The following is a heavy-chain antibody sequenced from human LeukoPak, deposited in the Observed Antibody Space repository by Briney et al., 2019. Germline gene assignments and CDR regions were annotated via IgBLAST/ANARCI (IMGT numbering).Heavy chain of an antibody. CDR3: ARDGYCYDSSVDY. CDR2: ISSSSSYI. Sequence: GGSLRLSCAASGFTFSSYSMNWVRQAPGKGLEWVSSISSSSSYIYYADSVKGRFTISRDNAKNSLYLQMNSLRAEDTAVYYCARDGYCYDSSVDYWGQGTLVTVSS. D-gene: IGHD3-22*01. CDR1: GFTFSSYS. J-gene: IGHJ4*02. V-gene: IGHV3-21*01.